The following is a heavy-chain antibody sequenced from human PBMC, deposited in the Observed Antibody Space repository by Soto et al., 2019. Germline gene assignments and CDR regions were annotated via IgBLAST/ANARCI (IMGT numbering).Heavy chain of an antibody. D-gene: IGHD2-2*01. J-gene: IGHJ6*02. CDR2: VSWDSAKR. Sequence: GGSLRLSCAASGFTFDDYAMHWVRQAPGKGLEWVSGVSWDSAKRAYADSVKGRFTISRDNAKNSLYLQMNSLSAEDTALYYCVKDIGSSKYYYGMDVWGQGTTVTVSS. CDR1: GFTFDDYA. CDR3: VKDIGSSKYYYGMDV. V-gene: IGHV3-9*01.